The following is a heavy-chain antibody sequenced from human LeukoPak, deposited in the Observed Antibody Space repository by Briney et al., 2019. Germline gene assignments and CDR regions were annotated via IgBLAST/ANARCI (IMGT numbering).Heavy chain of an antibody. CDR3: VKGLRYTSGWWDY. J-gene: IGHJ4*02. D-gene: IGHD6-19*01. V-gene: IGHV3-23*01. CDR2: ISVSGDST. CDR1: GFTFSSYA. Sequence: GGSLRLSCAASGFTFSSYAMSWVRQAPGKGLEWVSGISVSGDSTYYADSVKGRFTISRDNSKNTLYVKMSSLRAEDTAVYYCVKGLRYTSGWWDYWGQGTLVTVSS.